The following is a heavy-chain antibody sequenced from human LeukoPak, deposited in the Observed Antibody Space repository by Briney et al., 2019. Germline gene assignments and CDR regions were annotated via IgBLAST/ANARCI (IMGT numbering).Heavy chain of an antibody. V-gene: IGHV3-23*01. CDR1: GFTFNNYA. J-gene: IGHJ5*01. Sequence: GGSLRLSCAASGFTFNNYAMSWVRQSPGKGLEWVSAISASGGTTYYADSVKGRFTISRDNSENTLFLQMNSLRAEDTAVYYCAKEPREYCSSTSCPNWFDSWGQGTLVTVSS. D-gene: IGHD2-2*01. CDR3: AKEPREYCSSTSCPNWFDS. CDR2: ISASGGTT.